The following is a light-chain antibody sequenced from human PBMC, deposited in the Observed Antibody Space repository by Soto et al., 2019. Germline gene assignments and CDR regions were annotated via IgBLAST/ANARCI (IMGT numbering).Light chain of an antibody. Sequence: DIQMPPSPSTLSASVGDRVTITWRASQSLNNWLPWYQQRPGKXXKXXIYDASTLERGVPSRFSGSGSGTEFTITISSLQTDDFETYYCQQYHRASITFGQGTRLETK. V-gene: IGKV1-5*01. J-gene: IGKJ5*01. CDR1: QSLNNW. CDR3: QQYHRASIT. CDR2: DAS.